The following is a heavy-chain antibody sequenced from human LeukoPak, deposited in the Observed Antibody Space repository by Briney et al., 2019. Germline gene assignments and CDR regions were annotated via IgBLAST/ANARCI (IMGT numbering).Heavy chain of an antibody. V-gene: IGHV3-11*01. CDR3: ARDPTFNVDTAMAYYFDY. CDR2: ISSSGSTI. D-gene: IGHD5-18*01. Sequence: GGSLRLSCAASGFTFSDYYMSWIRQAPGKGLEWVSYISSSGSTIYYADSVKGRFTISRDNAKNPLYLQMNSLRAEDTAVYYCARDPTFNVDTAMAYYFDYWGQGTLVTVSS. CDR1: GFTFSDYY. J-gene: IGHJ4*02.